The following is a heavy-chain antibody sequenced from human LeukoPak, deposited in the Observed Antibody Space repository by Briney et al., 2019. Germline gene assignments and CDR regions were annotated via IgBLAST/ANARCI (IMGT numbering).Heavy chain of an antibody. CDR3: ARTKSGWYYSDY. CDR1: GVSISSYY. J-gene: IGHJ4*02. D-gene: IGHD6-19*01. V-gene: IGHV4-59*08. CDR2: IYYSGSS. Sequence: PSETLSLTCTVSGVSISSYYWTWIRQPPGKGLEWIGYIYYSGSSNYNPSLKSRVTILVDTSKNQFSLNLSSVTAADTAVYYCARTKSGWYYSDYWGQGTLVSVSS.